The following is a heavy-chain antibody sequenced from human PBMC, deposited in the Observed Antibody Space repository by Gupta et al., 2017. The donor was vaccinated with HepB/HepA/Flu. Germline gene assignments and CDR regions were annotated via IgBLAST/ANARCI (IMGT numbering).Heavy chain of an antibody. CDR2: ISYDGSNK. CDR1: GFTFSSYG. D-gene: IGHD2-2*01. V-gene: IGHV3-30*18. CDR3: AKTVPAAYYYYYGMDV. J-gene: IGHJ6*02. Sequence: QVQLVESGGGVVQPGRSLRLSCAASGFTFSSYGMHRVRQAPGKGLEWVAVISYDGSNKYYADSVKGRFTISRDNSKNTLYLQMNSLRDEDTAVYYCAKTVPAAYYYYYGMDVWGQGTTVTVSS.